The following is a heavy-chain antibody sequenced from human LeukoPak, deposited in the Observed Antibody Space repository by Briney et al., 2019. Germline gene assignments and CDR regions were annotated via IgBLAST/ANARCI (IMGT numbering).Heavy chain of an antibody. J-gene: IGHJ5*02. CDR3: ARDELLNRNWFDP. V-gene: IGHV3-20*04. CDR2: INWNGDST. D-gene: IGHD3-10*01. Sequence: GGSLRLSCRGSGFKFDDYGVTWGRQAPGEGLEWGSDINWNGDSTGYAQSVRGRFTISRDNSKNSVYLQMNSLRVEDTALYYSARDELLNRNWFDPWGQGTLVTVSS. CDR1: GFKFDDYG.